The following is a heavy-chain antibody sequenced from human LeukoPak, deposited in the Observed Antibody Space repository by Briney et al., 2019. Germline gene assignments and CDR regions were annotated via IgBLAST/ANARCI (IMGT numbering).Heavy chain of an antibody. CDR1: GFTVSSNY. CDR3: ALSSSPLSDAFDI. J-gene: IGHJ3*02. CDR2: IYSGGST. Sequence: GGSLRLSCAASGFTVSSNYMSWVRQAPGKGLEWVSVIYSGGSTYYADSVKGRFTISRDNSKNTLYLQMNCLRAEDTAVYYCALSSSPLSDAFDIWGQGTMVTVSS. V-gene: IGHV3-53*01. D-gene: IGHD6-6*01.